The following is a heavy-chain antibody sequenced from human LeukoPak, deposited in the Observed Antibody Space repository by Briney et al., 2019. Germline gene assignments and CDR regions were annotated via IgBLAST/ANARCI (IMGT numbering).Heavy chain of an antibody. V-gene: IGHV3-23*01. J-gene: IGHJ4*02. CDR3: TLGSLYSSSWYGDY. Sequence: GGSLRISCAASGFSFDTYAMTWVRQAPGKGLEWVSAISGDGGSTYYAVSVKGRFTISRDNSKNTLYLQMNGLRAEDTAVYYCTLGSLYSSSWYGDYWGQGTLVTVSS. CDR2: ISGDGGST. CDR1: GFSFDTYA. D-gene: IGHD6-13*01.